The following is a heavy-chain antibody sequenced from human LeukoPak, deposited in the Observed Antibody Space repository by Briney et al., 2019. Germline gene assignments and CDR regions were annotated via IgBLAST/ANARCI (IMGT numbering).Heavy chain of an antibody. D-gene: IGHD3-22*01. CDR1: GFTFNSYS. Sequence: PGGTLRLSCAASGFTFNSYSMHWVRQAPGKGLEWVSFIGSSSSYIHYSDSVKGRFTISRDNAKNSVHLQMNSLRAEDTAVYYSARQPFIVVPTDSWGQGTLVTVSS. CDR2: IGSSSSYI. CDR3: ARQPFIVVPTDS. V-gene: IGHV3-21*01. J-gene: IGHJ4*02.